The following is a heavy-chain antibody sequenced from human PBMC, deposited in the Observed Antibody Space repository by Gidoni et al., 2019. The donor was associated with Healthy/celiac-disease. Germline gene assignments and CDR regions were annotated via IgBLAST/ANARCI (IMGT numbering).Heavy chain of an antibody. J-gene: IGHJ6*02. CDR3: ATCGIAVAGRYYGMDV. Sequence: QVQLVQSGAEVKKPGASVKVSCKASGYTFTSYYMHWVRQAPGQGLEWMGIINPSGGSTSYAQKFQGRVTMTRDTSTSTVYMELSSLRSEDTAVYYCATCGIAVAGRYYGMDVWGQGTTVTVSS. D-gene: IGHD6-19*01. CDR2: INPSGGST. V-gene: IGHV1-46*01. CDR1: GYTFTSYY.